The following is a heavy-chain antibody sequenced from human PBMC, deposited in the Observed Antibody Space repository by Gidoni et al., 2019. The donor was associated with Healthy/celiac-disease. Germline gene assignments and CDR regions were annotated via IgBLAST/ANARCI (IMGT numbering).Heavy chain of an antibody. CDR3: ARGRSTYYGSGSYAPYYYYYMDV. D-gene: IGHD3-10*01. J-gene: IGHJ6*03. V-gene: IGHV4-34*01. CDR1: GGSFSGYY. CDR2: INHSGST. Sequence: QVQLQQWGAGLLKPSETLSLTCAVYGGSFSGYYWSWIRQPPGKGLEWIGEINHSGSTNYNPSLKSRVTISVDTSKNQFSLKLSSVTAADTAVYYCARGRSTYYGSGSYAPYYYYYMDVWGKGTTVTVSS.